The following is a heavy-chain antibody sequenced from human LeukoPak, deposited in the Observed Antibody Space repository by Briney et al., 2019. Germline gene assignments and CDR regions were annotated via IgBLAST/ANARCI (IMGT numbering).Heavy chain of an antibody. CDR1: GGSISSYY. J-gene: IGHJ3*02. V-gene: IGHV4-59*01. D-gene: IGHD4-17*01. Sequence: SETLSLKCTGYGGSISSYYWRWIRQAPGKGREWIGYIYYSGRTNYHPSLNSRVTISVDTSKNQFSLKLSSVTAADTALYYCAREDYGDYVAAFDIWGQGTMVTVSS. CDR2: IYYSGRT. CDR3: AREDYGDYVAAFDI.